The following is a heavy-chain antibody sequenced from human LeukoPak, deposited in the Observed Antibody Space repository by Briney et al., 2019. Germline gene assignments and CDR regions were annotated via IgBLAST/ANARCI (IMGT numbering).Heavy chain of an antibody. CDR1: GFSFSSYH. J-gene: IGHJ4*02. V-gene: IGHV3-23*01. CDR2: ISGTGAGT. D-gene: IGHD1-26*01. Sequence: GGSLRLSCVASGFSFSSYHVSWVRQAPGKGLEWVSGISGTGAGTYYADSVKGRFIISRDNSKNTLYLQMNSLRAEDTAVYYCAKDRYSGSPWYFDYWGQGTLVTVSS. CDR3: AKDRYSGSPWYFDY.